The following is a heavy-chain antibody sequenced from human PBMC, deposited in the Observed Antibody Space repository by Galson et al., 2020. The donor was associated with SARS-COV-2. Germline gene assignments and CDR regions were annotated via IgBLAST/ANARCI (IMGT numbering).Heavy chain of an antibody. CDR1: GGSISSYY. CDR3: ASSTGVVTDDAFDI. J-gene: IGHJ3*02. CDR2: IYYSGST. V-gene: IGHV4-59*13. D-gene: IGHD3-3*01. Sequence: SETLSLTCTVPGGSISSYYRSWIRQPPGKGLEWIGYIYYSGSTHYNPSLKSRVTISVDTSKNQFSLKLSSVTAADTAVYYCASSTGVVTDDAFDIWGQGTMVTVSS.